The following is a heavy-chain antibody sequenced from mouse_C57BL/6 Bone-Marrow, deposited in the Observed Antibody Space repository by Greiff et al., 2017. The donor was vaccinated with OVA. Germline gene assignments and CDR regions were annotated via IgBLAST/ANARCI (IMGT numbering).Heavy chain of an antibody. V-gene: IGHV14-3*01. D-gene: IGHD1-1*01. J-gene: IGHJ1*03. CDR2: IDPANGNT. CDR1: GFNIKNTY. CDR3: ARVLITTVVARYFDV. Sequence: VQLKESVAELVRPGASVKLSCTASGFNIKNTYMHWVKQRPEQGLEWIGRIDPANGNTKYAPKFQGKATITADTSSNTAYLQLSSLTSEDTAIYYCARVLITTVVARYFDVWGTGTTVTVSS.